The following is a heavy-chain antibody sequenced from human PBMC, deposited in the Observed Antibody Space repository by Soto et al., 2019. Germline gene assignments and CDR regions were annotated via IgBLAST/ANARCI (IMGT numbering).Heavy chain of an antibody. CDR3: ARDQHGHFDCDY. J-gene: IGHJ4*02. CDR1: GYRSTDNY. V-gene: IGHV1-46*01. CDR2: INTAGERT. D-gene: IGHD2-8*01. Sequence: VQLVQSGPELKRPGASVKISCTASGYRSTDNYIHWVRQAPGQVLEWMGRINTAGERTNYERKFNDRRTITRNSYKTSVYTGLSSLRSDDTAVIYWARDQHGHFDCDYCCQVTRVTVSS.